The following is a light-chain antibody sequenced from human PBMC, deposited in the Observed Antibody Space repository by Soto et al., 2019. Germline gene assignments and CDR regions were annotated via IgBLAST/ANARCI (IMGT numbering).Light chain of an antibody. J-gene: IGLJ3*02. CDR3: ATWDDSLNGRV. V-gene: IGLV1-36*01. CDR1: NSNIGNNA. Sequence: QLVLTQPPSVSGAPRQRVTISCSGSNSNIGNNAVNWYQQFPGKAPKLLIYYDELLPSGVSDRFSGSKSGTSASLAISGLQSDDEADYYCATWDDSLNGRVFGGGTKLTVL. CDR2: YDE.